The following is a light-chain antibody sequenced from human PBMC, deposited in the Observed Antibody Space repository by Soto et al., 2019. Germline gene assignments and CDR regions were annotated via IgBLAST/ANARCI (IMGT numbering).Light chain of an antibody. CDR3: QSYDSSLSVV. J-gene: IGLJ2*01. Sequence: QSVLTQPPSVSGAPGQRVTISCTGSRSNIGAGYDVHWYQQFPGTAPKLLIYGNSNRPSGVPDRFSGSKSDTSASLAITGLQAEDEADYYCQSYDSSLSVVFGGGTKLTVL. V-gene: IGLV1-40*01. CDR2: GNS. CDR1: RSNIGAGYD.